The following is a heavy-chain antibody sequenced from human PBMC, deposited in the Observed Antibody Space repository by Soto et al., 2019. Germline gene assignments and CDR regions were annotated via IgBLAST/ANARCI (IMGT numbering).Heavy chain of an antibody. V-gene: IGHV3-15*01. Sequence: GGSLRLSCAASGFTFSNAWMSWVRQAPGKGLEWVGRIKSKTDGGTTDYAAPVKGRFTISRDDSKNTLYLQMNSLKTEDTAVYYCTTVPSNPGYYDSSGYYYYYYYGMDVWGQGTTVTVSS. CDR3: TTVPSNPGYYDSSGYYYYYYYGMDV. CDR2: IKSKTDGGTT. CDR1: GFTFSNAW. D-gene: IGHD3-22*01. J-gene: IGHJ6*02.